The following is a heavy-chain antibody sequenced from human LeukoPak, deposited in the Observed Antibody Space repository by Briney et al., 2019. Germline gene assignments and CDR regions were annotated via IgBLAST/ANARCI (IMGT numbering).Heavy chain of an antibody. Sequence: ASVKVSCKASGCTFTGYYMHWVRQAPGQGLEWMGWINPNSGGTNYAQKFQGRVTMTRDTSISTAYMELSRLRSDDTAVYYCARDLIPLYYDSSGWFDPWGQGTLVTVSS. CDR2: INPNSGGT. J-gene: IGHJ5*02. D-gene: IGHD3-22*01. CDR1: GCTFTGYY. V-gene: IGHV1-2*02. CDR3: ARDLIPLYYDSSGWFDP.